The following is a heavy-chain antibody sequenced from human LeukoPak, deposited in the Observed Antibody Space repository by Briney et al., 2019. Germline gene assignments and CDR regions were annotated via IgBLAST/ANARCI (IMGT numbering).Heavy chain of an antibody. Sequence: ASVKASFKRSGYTFTSYYRHWLRQAPGQRLEGMGIINPSGGSTSYAQKFQGRVTMTRDMSTSTVYMELSSLRSEDTAVYYCARKYYYDSSLAFDIWGQGTMVTVSS. J-gene: IGHJ3*02. D-gene: IGHD3-22*01. CDR1: GYTFTSYY. V-gene: IGHV1-46*01. CDR3: ARKYYYDSSLAFDI. CDR2: INPSGGST.